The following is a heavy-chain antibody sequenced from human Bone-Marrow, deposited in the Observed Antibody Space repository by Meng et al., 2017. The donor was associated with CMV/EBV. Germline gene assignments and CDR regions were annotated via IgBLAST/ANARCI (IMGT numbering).Heavy chain of an antibody. CDR2: ISSSGHST. CDR1: TFYSYA. V-gene: IGHV3-23*01. Sequence: TFYSYAMNWGRQAPGKGLEWVSTISSSGHSTCYADSVKGRFTISRDNSKNTLYLQMNSLRAEDTAVYYCAKGSSTWYGAGGYNWFDSWGQGTLVTVSS. J-gene: IGHJ5*01. CDR3: AKGSSTWYGAGGYNWFDS. D-gene: IGHD6-13*01.